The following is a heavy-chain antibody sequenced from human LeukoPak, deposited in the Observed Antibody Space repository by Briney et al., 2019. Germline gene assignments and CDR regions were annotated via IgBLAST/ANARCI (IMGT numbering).Heavy chain of an antibody. CDR1: GGSISSYY. CDR2: IYYSGST. J-gene: IGHJ4*02. Sequence: SETLSLTCTVSGGSISSYYWSWIRQPPGKGLEWIGYIYYSGSTNYNSSLKSRVTISVDTSKNQLSLKLTSVTAADTAVYYCARWDDSAWGFGNWGPGTLDTVSS. D-gene: IGHD6-19*01. V-gene: IGHV4-59*08. CDR3: ARWDDSAWGFGN.